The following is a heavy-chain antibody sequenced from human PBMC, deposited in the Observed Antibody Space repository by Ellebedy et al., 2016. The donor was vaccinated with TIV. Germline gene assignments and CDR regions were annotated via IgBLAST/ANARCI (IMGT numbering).Heavy chain of an antibody. CDR1: GFSFSYYG. Sequence: GESLKISXAASGFSFSYYGMYWVRQAPGKGLEWVATISYDGSNKYYADSMKGRFTISRDNSKNTLYLQMNSLRAEDTAVYYCAKGVALTGYLDYWGQGTLVTVSS. D-gene: IGHD3-9*01. CDR3: AKGVALTGYLDY. J-gene: IGHJ4*02. CDR2: ISYDGSNK. V-gene: IGHV3-30*18.